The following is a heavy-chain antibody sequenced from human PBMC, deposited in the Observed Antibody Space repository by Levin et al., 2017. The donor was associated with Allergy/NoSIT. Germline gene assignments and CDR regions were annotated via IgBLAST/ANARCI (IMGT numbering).Heavy chain of an antibody. J-gene: IGHJ4*02. CDR2: DYYSGST. D-gene: IGHD3-10*01. CDR1: GGSISSYY. Sequence: SQTLSLTCTVSGGSISSYYWSWLRQPPGKGLEWIGYDYYSGSTNYNPSLKSRVTISVDTSKNQFSLQLNSVTAADTAVYYCARGQWFGESYFDYWGQGTLVTVSS. CDR3: ARGQWFGESYFDY. V-gene: IGHV4-59*01.